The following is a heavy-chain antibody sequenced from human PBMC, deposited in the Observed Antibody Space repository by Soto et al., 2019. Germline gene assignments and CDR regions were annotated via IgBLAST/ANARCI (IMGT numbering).Heavy chain of an antibody. D-gene: IGHD1-26*01. CDR2: FSGRDATR. Sequence: ESGGGLVQPGGSLRLSCTASGFTFSSYTMSWVRQAPGKGLEWVSSFSGRDATRYYADSVKGRFTISRDNSKNTLYLQMNSLRAEDTALYFCVRTIVGATKGGWFDPWGQGALVTVSS. CDR1: GFTFSSYT. J-gene: IGHJ5*02. V-gene: IGHV3-23*01. CDR3: VRTIVGATKGGWFDP.